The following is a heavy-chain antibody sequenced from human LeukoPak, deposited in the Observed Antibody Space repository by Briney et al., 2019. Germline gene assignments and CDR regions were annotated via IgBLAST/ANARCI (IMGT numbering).Heavy chain of an antibody. CDR3: ARSSTQVVVPAADGAFDI. CDR2: IIPILGIA. V-gene: IGHV1-69*02. D-gene: IGHD2-2*01. CDR1: GYTFTGYY. Sequence: GASVKVSCKASGYTFTGYYMHWVRQAPGQGLEWMGRIIPILGIANYAQKFQGRVTITADKSTSTAYMELSSLRSEDTAVYYCARSSTQVVVPAADGAFDIWGQGTMVTVSS. J-gene: IGHJ3*02.